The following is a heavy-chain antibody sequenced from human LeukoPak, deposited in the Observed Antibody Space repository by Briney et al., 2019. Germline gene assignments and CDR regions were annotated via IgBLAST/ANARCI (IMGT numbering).Heavy chain of an antibody. V-gene: IGHV3-7*01. CDR1: GFTFSNSW. D-gene: IGHD3-22*01. J-gene: IGHJ4*02. Sequence: GGSLRLSCAASGFTFSNSWMNWVRQAPGKGLEWVANIKEDGTEEDYLDSVKGRFTISRDNAQNSLYLQMNSLRAEDTAVYYCARVPPVNRDTSAYRPLDYWGQGTLVTVSS. CDR3: ARVPPVNRDTSAYRPLDY. CDR2: IKEDGTEE.